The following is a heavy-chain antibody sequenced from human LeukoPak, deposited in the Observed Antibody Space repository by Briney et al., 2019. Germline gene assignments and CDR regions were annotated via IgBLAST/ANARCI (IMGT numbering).Heavy chain of an antibody. CDR1: GYTFTNYA. D-gene: IGHD2-2*01. Sequence: ASVKVSCKASGYTFTNYAMNWVRQAPGQGLEWMGWINTNTGNPTYAQDFTGRFVFSLDTSVSTAYLQISSLKAEDTAVYYCAREGCSSTTCYAGLPLYYMDVWGKGTTVTVSS. V-gene: IGHV7-4-1*02. J-gene: IGHJ6*03. CDR2: INTNTGNP. CDR3: AREGCSSTTCYAGLPLYYMDV.